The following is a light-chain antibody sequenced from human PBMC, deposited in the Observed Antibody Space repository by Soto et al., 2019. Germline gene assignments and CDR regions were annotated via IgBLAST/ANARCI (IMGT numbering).Light chain of an antibody. J-gene: IGLJ2*01. CDR1: SSDVGGYTY. CDR2: EVS. Sequence: QSVLTQPPSASGSPGQSVIISCTGTSSDVGGYTYVSWYQQQPGKAPKVMIYEVSKRPSGIPDRFSGSKSGNTASLTVSGLQAEDEADYYCSSYAGSNNLIFGGGTKVTVL. CDR3: SSYAGSNNLI. V-gene: IGLV2-8*01.